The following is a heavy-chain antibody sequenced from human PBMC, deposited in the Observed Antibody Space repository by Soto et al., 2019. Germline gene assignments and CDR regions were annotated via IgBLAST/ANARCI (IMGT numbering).Heavy chain of an antibody. CDR1: GFTFSSYG. J-gene: IGHJ4*02. Sequence: QVQLVESGGGVVQPGRSLRLSCAASGFTFSSYGMHWVRQAPGKGLEWVAVISYDGSNTYYADSVKGRFTISRDNSKNPLYLQMNSLTAEDTAVYYCAKPYSYGTVGPDYWGQGTLVTVSS. V-gene: IGHV3-30*18. CDR2: ISYDGSNT. D-gene: IGHD5-18*01. CDR3: AKPYSYGTVGPDY.